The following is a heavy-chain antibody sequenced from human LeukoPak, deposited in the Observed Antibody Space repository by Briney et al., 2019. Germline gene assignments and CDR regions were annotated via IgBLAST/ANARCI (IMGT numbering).Heavy chain of an antibody. CDR1: GFTFNTYS. Sequence: GGSLRLSCAASGFTFNTYSMNWVRQAPGKGLEWVSFISSSSRYIYYADSLKGRFTISRDNAKSSLHLQMNSLTAEDTAVYYCARELVPVAPWGLAFDIWGQGTMVTVSS. CDR2: ISSSSRYI. D-gene: IGHD2-2*01. J-gene: IGHJ3*02. CDR3: ARELVPVAPWGLAFDI. V-gene: IGHV3-21*01.